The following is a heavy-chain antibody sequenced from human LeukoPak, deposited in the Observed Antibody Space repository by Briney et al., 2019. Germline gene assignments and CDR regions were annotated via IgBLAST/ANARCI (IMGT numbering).Heavy chain of an antibody. Sequence: SETQSLTCTVSGGSITSTHWAWIRQPPGKGLEWIGTMHYTGSTYYNPSLKGRLTMSADTSKNQFSLNLSSVTAADRAAYYCARHTTDIGRVGWFDPWGQGTQVTVSS. CDR1: GGSITSTH. D-gene: IGHD1-1*01. CDR3: ARHTTDIGRVGWFDP. V-gene: IGHV4-39*01. CDR2: MHYTGST. J-gene: IGHJ5*02.